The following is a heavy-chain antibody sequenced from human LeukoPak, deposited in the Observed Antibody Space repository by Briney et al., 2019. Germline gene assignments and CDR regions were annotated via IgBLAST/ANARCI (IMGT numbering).Heavy chain of an antibody. CDR2: IYYSGST. Sequence: SETLSLTCTVSGGSIRSGGYYWGWIRQPPGKGLEWIATIYYSGSTYSNPSLKSRVTISVDTSKNQFSLKLSSVTAADTAVYYCARDRLWLVYWGQGTLVTVSS. CDR3: ARDRLWLVY. J-gene: IGHJ4*02. D-gene: IGHD3-10*01. V-gene: IGHV4-39*07. CDR1: GGSIRSGGYY.